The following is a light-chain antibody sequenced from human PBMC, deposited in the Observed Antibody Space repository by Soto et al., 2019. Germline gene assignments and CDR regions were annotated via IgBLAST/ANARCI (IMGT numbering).Light chain of an antibody. J-gene: IGLJ1*01. CDR1: SSDVGGYNY. Sequence: QSALTQPASVSGSPGQSITISCTGTSSDVGGYNYVSWYQQHPGKAPKLMIYDVSNRPSGVSNRFSGSKSGNTASLTISGLQAEDEADYYCSSYTSIFYVFGTGTKV. V-gene: IGLV2-14*01. CDR3: SSYTSIFYV. CDR2: DVS.